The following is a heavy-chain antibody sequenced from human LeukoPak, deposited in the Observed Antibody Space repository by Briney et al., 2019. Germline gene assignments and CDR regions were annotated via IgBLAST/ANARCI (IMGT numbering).Heavy chain of an antibody. J-gene: IGHJ6*03. CDR3: AKDLGNYYYMDV. CDR2: ISGSGVGT. V-gene: IGHV3-23*01. Sequence: LPGGSLRLSCAASGFTFSSYAMSWVRQAPGKGLEWVSVISGSGVGTYYADSVKGRFTISRDNSKNTLYLQMNSLRAEDTAVYYCAKDLGNYYYMDVWGKGTTVTISS. CDR1: GFTFSSYA.